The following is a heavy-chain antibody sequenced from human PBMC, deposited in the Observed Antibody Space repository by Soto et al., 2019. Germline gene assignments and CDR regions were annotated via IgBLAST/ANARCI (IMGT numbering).Heavy chain of an antibody. V-gene: IGHV1-3*01. J-gene: IGHJ4*02. Sequence: GASVKVSCKASGYTFTSYAMHWVRQAPGQRLEWMGWINASNGNTKYSQKFQGRVTITRDTSTSTVYMELSSLRSEDTAVYYCARVKPAGPFDYWGQGTLVTVSS. CDR1: GYTFTSYA. CDR2: INASNGNT. D-gene: IGHD1-1*01. CDR3: ARVKPAGPFDY.